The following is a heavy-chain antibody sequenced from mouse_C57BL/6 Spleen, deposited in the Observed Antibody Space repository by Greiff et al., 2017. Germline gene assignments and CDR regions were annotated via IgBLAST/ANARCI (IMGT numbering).Heavy chain of an antibody. CDR1: GYTFTSYW. Sequence: VQLQQPGAELVKPGASVKLSCKASGYTFTSYWMHWVKQRPGQGLEWIGMIPPNSGSTNYNEKFKSKATLTVDKSSSTAYMQLSSLTSEDSAVYYCARTGLYYDYDPFAYWGQGTLVTVSA. CDR3: ARTGLYYDYDPFAY. V-gene: IGHV1-64*01. D-gene: IGHD2-4*01. J-gene: IGHJ3*01. CDR2: IPPNSGST.